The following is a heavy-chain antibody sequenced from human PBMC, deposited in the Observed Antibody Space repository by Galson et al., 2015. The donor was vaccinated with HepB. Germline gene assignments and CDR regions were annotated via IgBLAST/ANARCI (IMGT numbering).Heavy chain of an antibody. Sequence: SVKVSCKASGYTFTSYGIGWVRQAPGQGLEWMGWISAYNGNTNYAQKLQGRVTMTTDTSTSTAYMELRSLRSDDTAVYYCARRALWFGELFNYYYGIDVWGQGTTVTVSS. CDR3: ARRALWFGELFNYYYGIDV. CDR2: ISAYNGNT. D-gene: IGHD3-10*01. V-gene: IGHV1-18*01. CDR1: GYTFTSYG. J-gene: IGHJ6*02.